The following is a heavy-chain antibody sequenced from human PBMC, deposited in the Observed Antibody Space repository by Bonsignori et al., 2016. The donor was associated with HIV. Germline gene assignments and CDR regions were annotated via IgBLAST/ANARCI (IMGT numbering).Heavy chain of an antibody. J-gene: IGHJ3*02. Sequence: VRQAPGKGLEWVSSISSSSSYIYYADSVKGRFTISRDNAKNSLYLQMNSLRAEDTAVYYCARADDAFDIWGQGTMVTVSS. CDR3: ARADDAFDI. V-gene: IGHV3-21*01. CDR2: ISSSSSYI.